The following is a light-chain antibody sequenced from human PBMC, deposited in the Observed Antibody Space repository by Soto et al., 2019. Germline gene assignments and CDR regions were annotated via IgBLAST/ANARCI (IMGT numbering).Light chain of an antibody. CDR3: QQYGKLPIT. V-gene: IGKV3-20*01. CDR1: QSVRSSH. CDR2: GAS. J-gene: IGKJ1*01. Sequence: EIVLTQSPGTLSLSPGERATLSCRTSQSVRSSHLAWYQQKPGQAPRLLIYGASSRATGIPDRFSGRGSGTGFILTISSLQSEDFAVYYCQQYGKLPITFGQGTKVDI.